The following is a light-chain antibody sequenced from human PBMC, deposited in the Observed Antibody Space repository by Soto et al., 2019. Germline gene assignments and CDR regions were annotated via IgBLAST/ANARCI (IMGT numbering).Light chain of an antibody. J-gene: IGKJ1*01. CDR3: PQIYCRGRT. CDR1: QSINKY. V-gene: IGKV1-39*01. CDR2: AAS. Sequence: IQMTQSPSSLSASVGGRFTITCRASQSINKYLNWYQQKPGKAPKLLIYAASNLQGGVTSRFSGSGSGTDFTLTISSLQPEDSATYYCPQIYCRGRTFGQGAKVDIK.